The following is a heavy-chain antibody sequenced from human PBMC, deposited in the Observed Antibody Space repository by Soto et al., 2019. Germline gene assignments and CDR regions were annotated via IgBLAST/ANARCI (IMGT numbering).Heavy chain of an antibody. CDR1: GGSISSYY. D-gene: IGHD3-3*01. Sequence: SETLSLTCTVSGGSISSYYWSWIRQPPGKGLEWIGYIYYSGSTNYNPSLKSRVTISVDTSKNQFSLKLSSVTAADTAVHYCAGRLRSSFDYWGQGTLVTVSS. V-gene: IGHV4-59*01. J-gene: IGHJ4*02. CDR2: IYYSGST. CDR3: AGRLRSSFDY.